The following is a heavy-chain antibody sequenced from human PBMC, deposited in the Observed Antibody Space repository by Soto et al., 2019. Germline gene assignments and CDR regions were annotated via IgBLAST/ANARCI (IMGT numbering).Heavy chain of an antibody. V-gene: IGHV1-3*01. CDR1: GYTFTSYA. Sequence: QVQLVQSGAEVKKPGASVKVSCKASGYTFTSYAMHWVRQAPGQRLEWMGWINAGNGNTKYSQKFQGRVTITRDTSASTGYRELSSLRSEDTAVYYCARERGASSGGGDPRRADYCDYWGQGTLVTVAS. CDR3: ARERGASSGGGDPRRADYCDY. CDR2: INAGNGNT. D-gene: IGHD2-21*02. J-gene: IGHJ4*02.